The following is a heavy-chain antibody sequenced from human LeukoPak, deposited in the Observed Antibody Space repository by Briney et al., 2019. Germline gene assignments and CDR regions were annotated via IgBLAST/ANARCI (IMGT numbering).Heavy chain of an antibody. V-gene: IGHV3-23*01. CDR2: IRGSGGST. D-gene: IGHD2-2*01. J-gene: IGHJ4*02. CDR3: AKDLRYNVVVPAASVGDY. Sequence: GGSLRLSCAASGFTFSSYAMSWVRQAPGKALEWVLAIRGSGGSTYYADSVKGLFTISRDNYKNTLYLQMSSLRAEDTAVYYCAKDLRYNVVVPAASVGDYWGQGTLVTVPS. CDR1: GFTFSSYA.